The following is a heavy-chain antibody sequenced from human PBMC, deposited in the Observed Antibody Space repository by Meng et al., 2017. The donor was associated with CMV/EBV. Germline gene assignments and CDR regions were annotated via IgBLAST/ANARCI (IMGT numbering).Heavy chain of an antibody. D-gene: IGHD3-22*01. J-gene: IGHJ3*02. Sequence: GESLKISCAASGFTFSSYWMSWVRQAPGKGLEWVSSISSSSTIYYADSVKGRFTISRDNAKNSLYLQMNSLRAEDTAVYYCARGITMIVVVIAPNAFDIWGQGTMVTVSS. CDR2: ISSSSTI. CDR3: ARGITMIVVVIAPNAFDI. CDR1: GFTFSSYW. V-gene: IGHV3-69-1*02.